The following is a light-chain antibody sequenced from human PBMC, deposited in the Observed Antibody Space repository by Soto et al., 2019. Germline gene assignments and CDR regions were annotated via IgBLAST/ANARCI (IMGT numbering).Light chain of an antibody. J-gene: IGLJ2*01. Sequence: QAVVTQPPSASGTPGQRVTISCSGSSSNIGSNYVYWYQQLPGTAPKLLIYMNNQRPSGVFDRFSGSKSGTSASLAISGLRSEDEADYYCATWDDSLIGVIFGGGTKVTVL. V-gene: IGLV1-47*01. CDR1: SSNIGSNY. CDR3: ATWDDSLIGVI. CDR2: MNN.